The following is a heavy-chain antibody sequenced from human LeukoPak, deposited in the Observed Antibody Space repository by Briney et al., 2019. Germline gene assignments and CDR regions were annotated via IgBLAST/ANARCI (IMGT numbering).Heavy chain of an antibody. V-gene: IGHV3-7*01. CDR3: ARIAAAGGYYYYYYYMDV. CDR1: GFTFGSYA. J-gene: IGHJ6*03. Sequence: GGSLRLSCAASGFTFGSYALSWVRQAPGKGLEWVANIKQDGSEKYYVDSVKGRFTISRDNAKNSLYLQMNSLRAEDTAVYYCARIAAAGGYYYYYYYMDVWGKGTTVTVSS. D-gene: IGHD6-13*01. CDR2: IKQDGSEK.